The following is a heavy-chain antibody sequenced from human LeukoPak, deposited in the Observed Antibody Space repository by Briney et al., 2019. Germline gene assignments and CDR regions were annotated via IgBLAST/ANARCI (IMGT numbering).Heavy chain of an antibody. V-gene: IGHV4-30-4*08. CDR2: IYYSGST. D-gene: IGHD3-22*01. Sequence: SETLPLTCTASGGSISSGDYYWSWIRQPPGKGLEWIGYIYYSGSTYYNPSLKSRVTISVDTSKNQFSLKLSSVTAADTAVYYCARGGAYYYDSSGPHFDYWGQGTLVTVSS. J-gene: IGHJ4*02. CDR3: ARGGAYYYDSSGPHFDY. CDR1: GGSISSGDYY.